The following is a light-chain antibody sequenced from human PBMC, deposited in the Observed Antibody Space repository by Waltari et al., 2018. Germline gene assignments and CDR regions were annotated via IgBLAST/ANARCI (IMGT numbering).Light chain of an antibody. J-gene: IGLJ3*02. Sequence: QLVLTQSPSASASLGASVKLTCTLSSGHSSNVIAWLQQQPEKGPGYLMKVNSDGSHSKGDGIPDRFSGSSSGAERYLTISSLQSEDEADYYCQTGGHGTWVFGGGTKLTVL. V-gene: IGLV4-69*01. CDR3: QTGGHGTWV. CDR2: VNSDGSH. CDR1: SGHSSNV.